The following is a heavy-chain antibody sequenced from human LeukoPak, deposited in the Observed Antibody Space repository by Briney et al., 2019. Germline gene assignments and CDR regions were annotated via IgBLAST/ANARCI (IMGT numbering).Heavy chain of an antibody. CDR1: GFTFSTYA. J-gene: IGHJ6*03. CDR2: ISGSDGTT. Sequence: GGSQRLSCAASGFTFSTYAMSWLRQAPGKGLEWVSSISGSDGTTFYADSVKGRFTISRDNSKNTLYLQMNSLRAEDTAVYYCAKAGMAYYYYYYMDVWGKGTTVTVSS. V-gene: IGHV3-23*01. CDR3: AKAGMAYYYYYYMDV. D-gene: IGHD5-18*01.